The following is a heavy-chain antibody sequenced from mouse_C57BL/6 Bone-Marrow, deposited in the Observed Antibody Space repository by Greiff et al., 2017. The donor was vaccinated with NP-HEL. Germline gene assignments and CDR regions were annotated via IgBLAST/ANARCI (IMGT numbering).Heavy chain of an antibody. V-gene: IGHV2-4*01. Sequence: QVQLKESGPGLVQPSQSLSITCTVSGFSLTSYGVHWVRQPPGKGLEWLGVIWSGGSTDYNAAFISRLSISKDNSKSQVFFKMNSLQADDTAIYYCAKGNYGSSFSYWYFDVWGTGTTVTVSS. CDR3: AKGNYGSSFSYWYFDV. CDR1: GFSLTSYG. J-gene: IGHJ1*03. D-gene: IGHD1-1*01. CDR2: IWSGGST.